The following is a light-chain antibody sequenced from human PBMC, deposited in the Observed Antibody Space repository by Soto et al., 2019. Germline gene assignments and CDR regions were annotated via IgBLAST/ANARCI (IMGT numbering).Light chain of an antibody. CDR3: SSYTRSSTVV. J-gene: IGLJ2*01. CDR1: SSDVGGYNY. CDR2: DVS. Sequence: QSALTQPASVAGSPGQSITISCTGTSSDVGGYNYVSWYQHHPGKAPKLMIYDVSNRPSGVSNRFSGSKSGNTASLTISVLQAEDEGDAYCSSYTRSSTVVFGGGTKVTVL. V-gene: IGLV2-14*03.